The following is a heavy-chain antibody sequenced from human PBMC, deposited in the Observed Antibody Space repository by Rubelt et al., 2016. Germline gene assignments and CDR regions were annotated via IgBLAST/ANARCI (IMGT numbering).Heavy chain of an antibody. CDR1: GFTFSSYA. D-gene: IGHD2-2*01. V-gene: IGHV3-23*01. Sequence: GGSLVQHGGSLRPSGAAYGFTFSSYAMSWVRQAPGKGLGWVSAISGSGGSTYYADSVKGRFTISRDNSKNTLYLQMNSLRAEDTAVYYCAKSGGEVPASYMDVWGKGTTVTVSS. J-gene: IGHJ6*03. CDR3: AKSGGEVPASYMDV. CDR2: ISGSGGST.